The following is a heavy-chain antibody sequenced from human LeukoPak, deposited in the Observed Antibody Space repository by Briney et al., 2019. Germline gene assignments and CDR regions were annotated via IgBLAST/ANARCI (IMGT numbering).Heavy chain of an antibody. CDR2: IYYSGST. D-gene: IGHD1-26*01. J-gene: IGHJ4*02. Sequence: SETLSLTCTVSGGSISSYYWSWIRQPPGKGLEWIGYIYYSGSTNYNPSLKSRVTISVDTSKNQFSLKLSSVTAADTAVYYCARGGWELPYWGQGTLVTVSS. CDR3: ARGGWELPY. CDR1: GGSISSYY. V-gene: IGHV4-59*01.